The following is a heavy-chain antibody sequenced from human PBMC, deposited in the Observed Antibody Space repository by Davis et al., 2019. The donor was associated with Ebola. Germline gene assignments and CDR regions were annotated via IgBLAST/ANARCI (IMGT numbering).Heavy chain of an antibody. Sequence: SETLSLTCIVSGGSINSHYWSWIRQPPGKGLEWIAYITYSGSTNYNPSLKSRVTISLDTSKNQFSLKLSSVTAADTAVYYCARSRAIPYYYYGMDVWGQGTTVTVSS. CDR2: ITYSGST. V-gene: IGHV4-59*08. J-gene: IGHJ6*02. D-gene: IGHD5-24*01. CDR1: GGSINSHY. CDR3: ARSRAIPYYYYGMDV.